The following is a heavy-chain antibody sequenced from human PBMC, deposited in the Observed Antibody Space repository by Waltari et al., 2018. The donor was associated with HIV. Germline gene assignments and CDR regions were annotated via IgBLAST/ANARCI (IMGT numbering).Heavy chain of an antibody. V-gene: IGHV3-33*01. J-gene: IGHJ4*02. Sequence: QVQLVESGGGVVQPGRSLRLSCAASGFTFSSYGMHWVRQAPGKGLEWVAVVWYAGSNKYYADTVKGRFTTSRDNSKNTLYLQMNSLRAEDTAVYYCAREGLDSSDKFSFFDYWGQGTLVTVSS. CDR2: VWYAGSNK. D-gene: IGHD3-22*01. CDR1: GFTFSSYG. CDR3: AREGLDSSDKFSFFDY.